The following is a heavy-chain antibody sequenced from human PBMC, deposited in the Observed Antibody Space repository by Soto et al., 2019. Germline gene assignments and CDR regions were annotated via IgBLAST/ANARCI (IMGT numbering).Heavy chain of an antibody. V-gene: IGHV5-51*01. CDR1: GYSFTNYW. D-gene: IGHD2-15*01. CDR2: IYPGDSDT. J-gene: IGHJ6*02. CDR3: ARLDCSGGSCLDYYYNGMDV. Sequence: GESLKISCKGSGYSFTNYWIGWVRQMPGKGLEWMGIIYPGDSDTVYSPSFQGQVTISADKSISTAYLQWSSLKASDTAMYYCARLDCSGGSCLDYYYNGMDVWGQGTMVTVSS.